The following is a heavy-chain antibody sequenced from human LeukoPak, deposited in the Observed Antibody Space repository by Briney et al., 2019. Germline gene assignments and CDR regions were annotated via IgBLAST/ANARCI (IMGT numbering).Heavy chain of an antibody. CDR3: TKSDGYGLIRI. CDR2: VYNSGST. CDR1: GSSITTYY. V-gene: IGHV4-59*12. J-gene: IGHJ3*02. D-gene: IGHD3-10*01. Sequence: SETLSLTCTVSGSSITTYYWTWIRQPPGKGLEWIGYVYNSGSTNYNPSLKSRVTISLDTSKNQFSLKVISMTAADTAACYCTKSDGYGLIRICGRGTMVTVSS.